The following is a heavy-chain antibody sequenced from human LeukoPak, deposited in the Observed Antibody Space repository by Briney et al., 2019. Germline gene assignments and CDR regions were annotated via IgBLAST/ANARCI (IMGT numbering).Heavy chain of an antibody. V-gene: IGHV1-2*02. CDR3: ARGGGTTGMDYDY. CDR1: GYSLTSYY. CDR2: INPNSGGT. J-gene: IGHJ4*02. Sequence: ASVKVSCKASGYSLTSYYMHWVRQAPRQGLEWMGWINPNSGGTGHAQKFQGGVTMTRDTSISTAYMELSRLRSDDTAVYYCARGGGTTGMDYDYWGQGTLVTVSS. D-gene: IGHD1-1*01.